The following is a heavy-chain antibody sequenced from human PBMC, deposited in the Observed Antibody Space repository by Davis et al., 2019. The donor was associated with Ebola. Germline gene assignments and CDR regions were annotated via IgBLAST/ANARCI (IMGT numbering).Heavy chain of an antibody. CDR2: IYPDDSDT. D-gene: IGHD5-18*01. V-gene: IGHV5-51*01. Sequence: GGSLRLSCKASGFSFTNFWIGWVRQVPEKGLEWMGMIYPDDSDTRYSPSFQGQVTISADKSISTAYLQWSSLKASDTAMYYCARTLGYSYGDYWGQGTLVTVSS. CDR1: GFSFTNFW. J-gene: IGHJ4*02. CDR3: ARTLGYSYGDY.